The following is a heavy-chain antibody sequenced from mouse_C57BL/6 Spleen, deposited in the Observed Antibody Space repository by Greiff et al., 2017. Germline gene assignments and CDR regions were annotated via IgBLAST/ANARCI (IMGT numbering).Heavy chain of an antibody. J-gene: IGHJ3*01. CDR2: IVPEDGDT. CDR3: TKYYGNYGGFAY. Sequence: EVQLQQSGAELVRPGASVKLSCTASGFNIKDYYMHWVKQRPEQGLEWIGRIVPEDGDTESAPKFTGQATMTADTSFNTSYLQLSSLTSEDTAVYYCTKYYGNYGGFAYWGQGTLVTVSA. CDR1: GFNIKDYY. V-gene: IGHV14-1*01. D-gene: IGHD2-1*01.